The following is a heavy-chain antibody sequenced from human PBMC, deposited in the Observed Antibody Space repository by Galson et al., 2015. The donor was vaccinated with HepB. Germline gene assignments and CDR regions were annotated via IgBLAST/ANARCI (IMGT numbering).Heavy chain of an antibody. CDR3: VRHGNDDFYCAMDV. CDR2: IYYSGST. Sequence: SETLSLTCSVSGVSISSRSYYWSWIRQPPGKGLEWIASIYYSGSTHYSPSLKSRVTISADTSKNQFSLRLTSATAADTAVYYCVRHGNDDFYCAMDVWGQGTTVAVSS. D-gene: IGHD1-1*01. CDR1: GVSISSRSYY. J-gene: IGHJ6*02. V-gene: IGHV4-39*01.